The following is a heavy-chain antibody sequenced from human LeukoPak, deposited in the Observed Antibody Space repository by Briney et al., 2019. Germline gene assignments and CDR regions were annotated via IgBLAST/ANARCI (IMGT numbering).Heavy chain of an antibody. CDR3: AKGYDILTGYPHFDY. V-gene: IGHV3-23*01. J-gene: IGHJ4*02. CDR1: GFTFSSYA. CDR2: ISGSGGST. D-gene: IGHD3-9*01. Sequence: PGGSLRLSYAASGFTFSSYAMSWVRQAPGKGLEWVSAISGSGGSTYYADSVKGRFTISRDNSKNTLYLQMNSLRAEDTAVYYCAKGYDILTGYPHFDYWGQGTLVTVSS.